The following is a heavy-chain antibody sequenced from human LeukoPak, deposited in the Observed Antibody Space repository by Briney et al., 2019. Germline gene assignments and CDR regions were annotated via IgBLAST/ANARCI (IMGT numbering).Heavy chain of an antibody. CDR2: ISKRSSYT. J-gene: IGHJ4*02. D-gene: IGHD4-23*01. CDR3: AREAGKHYFDY. CDR1: GFTFSDYD. V-gene: IGHV3-11*06. Sequence: GGSLRLSCVDSGFTFSDYDMSWIRQAPGKGLEWVSYISKRSSYTKYADSVKGRFTISRDNAKNSLYLQMNGLRAEDTAVYYCAREAGKHYFDYWGQGTLATVSS.